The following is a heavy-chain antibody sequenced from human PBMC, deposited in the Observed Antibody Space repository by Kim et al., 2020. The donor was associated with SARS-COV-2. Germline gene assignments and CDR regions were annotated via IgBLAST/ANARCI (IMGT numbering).Heavy chain of an antibody. CDR3: AKDLLNKQWRPAALLR. Sequence: GGSLRLSCAASGFTFSSYGMHWVRQAPGKGLEWVAVISYDGSNKYYADSVKGRFTISRDNSKNTLYLQMNSLRAEDTAVYYCAKDLLNKQWRPAALLRWGQGTLVTVSS. CDR2: ISYDGSNK. CDR1: GFTFSSYG. D-gene: IGHD6-19*01. V-gene: IGHV3-30*18. J-gene: IGHJ4*02.